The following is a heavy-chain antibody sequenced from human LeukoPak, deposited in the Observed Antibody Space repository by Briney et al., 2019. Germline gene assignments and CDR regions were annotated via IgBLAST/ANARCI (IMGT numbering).Heavy chain of an antibody. V-gene: IGHV4-59*01. D-gene: IGHD3-22*01. CDR1: GGSISSYY. J-gene: IGHJ6*03. Sequence: PSETLSLTCTVSGGSISSYYWSWIRQPPGKGLEWIGYIYYSGSTNYNPSLKSRVTISVDTSKNQFSLKLSSVTAADTAVYYCARGDFRRDYDSSGYYYGGGYYYYYYMDVWGKGTTVTISS. CDR2: IYYSGST. CDR3: ARGDFRRDYDSSGYYYGGGYYYYYYMDV.